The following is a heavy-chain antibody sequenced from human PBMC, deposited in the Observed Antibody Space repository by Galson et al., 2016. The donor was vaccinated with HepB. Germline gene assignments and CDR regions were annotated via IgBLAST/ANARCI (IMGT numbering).Heavy chain of an antibody. CDR2: MYHSGPP. V-gene: IGHV4-59*03. J-gene: IGHJ4*02. Sequence: LSLTCTVSGDSIKNYYWTWIRQPPGKGLEWIGYMYHSGPPTYSPSLRSRVAMSVDASENQFALKLTSVTAADTAMYYCAGSSPSGDFWVQGTLVTVSS. CDR1: GDSIKNYY. D-gene: IGHD2-2*01. CDR3: AGSSPSGDF.